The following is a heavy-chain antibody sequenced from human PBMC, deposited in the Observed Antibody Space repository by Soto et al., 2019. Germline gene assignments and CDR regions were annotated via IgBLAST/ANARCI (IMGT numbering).Heavy chain of an antibody. CDR2: IYYSGST. Sequence: SETLSLTCTVSGGSISSYYWSWIRQPPGKGLEWIGYIYYSGSTNYNPSLKSRVTISVDTSKNQFSLKLSSVTAADTAVYYCARGPYDFWSGYYAPLQNYYYYGMDVWGQGTTVTVSS. CDR1: GGSISSYY. J-gene: IGHJ6*02. D-gene: IGHD3-3*01. V-gene: IGHV4-59*01. CDR3: ARGPYDFWSGYYAPLQNYYYYGMDV.